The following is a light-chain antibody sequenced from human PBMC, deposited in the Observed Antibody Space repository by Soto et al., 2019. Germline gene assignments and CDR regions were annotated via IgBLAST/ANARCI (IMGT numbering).Light chain of an antibody. CDR2: NTN. CDR1: SGSVSTSYY. Sequence: QTVVTQEPSFSVSPGGTVTLTCGLSSGSVSTSYYPSWYQQTPGQAPRTLIYNTNTRSSGVPDRFSGSILGNKAALTVTGAQADDESDYYCVLYMGGSISVFGGGTKVTVL. J-gene: IGLJ3*02. V-gene: IGLV8-61*01. CDR3: VLYMGGSISV.